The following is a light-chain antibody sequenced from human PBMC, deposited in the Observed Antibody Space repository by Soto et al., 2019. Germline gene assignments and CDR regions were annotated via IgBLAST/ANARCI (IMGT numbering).Light chain of an antibody. Sequence: DIQMTQSPSTLSASVVDRVAITCRASQSISSWLAWYQQKPGKAPKLLIYKASSLESGVPSRFSGSGSGTEFTLTISSLEPEDFAVYYCHQRKSWPRTFGQGTKVDIK. J-gene: IGKJ1*01. CDR2: KAS. V-gene: IGKV1-5*03. CDR3: HQRKSWPRT. CDR1: QSISSW.